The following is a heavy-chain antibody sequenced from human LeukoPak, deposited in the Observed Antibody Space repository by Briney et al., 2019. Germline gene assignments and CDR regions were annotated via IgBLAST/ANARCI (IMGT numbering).Heavy chain of an antibody. Sequence: GGSLRLTCAASGFTFSTYSMNWVRQAPGKGLEWVSSIISSSSYIYYADSVKGRFTISRDNAKNSLYLQMNSLRAEDTAVYYCARDPQYCSGGSCYSFDYWGQGTLVTVSS. CDR2: IISSSSYI. CDR1: GFTFSTYS. V-gene: IGHV3-21*01. J-gene: IGHJ4*02. CDR3: ARDPQYCSGGSCYSFDY. D-gene: IGHD2-15*01.